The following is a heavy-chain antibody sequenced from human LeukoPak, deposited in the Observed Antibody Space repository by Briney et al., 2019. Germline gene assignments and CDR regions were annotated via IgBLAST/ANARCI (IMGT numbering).Heavy chain of an antibody. CDR2: IYYSGST. V-gene: IGHV4-59*01. CDR1: GGSINSYY. J-gene: IGHJ4*02. D-gene: IGHD3-22*01. CDR3: ARGTTKGYYYDTSGYYVK. Sequence: KPSETPSLTCTVSGGSINSYYWGWIRQPPGKRLEWIGYIYYSGSTNYNPSLKSRVTISLDTSKNQFSLNLRSVTAADTAVYYCARGTTKGYYYDTSGYYVKWGQGTLVTVSS.